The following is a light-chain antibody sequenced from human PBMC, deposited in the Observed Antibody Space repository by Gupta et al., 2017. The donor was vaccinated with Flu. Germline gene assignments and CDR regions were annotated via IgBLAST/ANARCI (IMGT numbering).Light chain of an antibody. J-gene: IGLJ3*02. CDR1: SLRSYY. CDR3: HSRASSGNWV. CDR2: GKN. Sequence: SSELTQDPAVSVALGQTVRITCQGDSLRSYYASWYQQKPGQAPVLVIYGKNNRPAGTPDRFSGSGAGNTASLTITGAQAEDDADYYGHSRASSGNWVFGGGTKLTVL. V-gene: IGLV3-19*01.